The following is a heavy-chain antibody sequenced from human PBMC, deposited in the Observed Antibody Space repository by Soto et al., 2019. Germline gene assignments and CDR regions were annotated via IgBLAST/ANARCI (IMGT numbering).Heavy chain of an antibody. V-gene: IGHV6-1*01. J-gene: IGHJ4*02. D-gene: IGHD6-19*01. CDR3: ARGSYYSGWV. Sequence: PSQTLSLTCAISGDSFSSTSAAWSWIRQSPSRGLEWLGRTYYRSKWYSDYAVSVKSRITINPDTSKNQFSLQLNSVTPEDTAVYYCARGSYYSGWVWGQGTLVTVSS. CDR2: TYYRSKWYS. CDR1: GDSFSSTSAA.